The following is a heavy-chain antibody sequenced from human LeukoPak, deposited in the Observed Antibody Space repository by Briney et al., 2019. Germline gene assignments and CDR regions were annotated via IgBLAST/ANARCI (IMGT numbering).Heavy chain of an antibody. Sequence: GGSRTLSCAASGLTFANAWMSWVRQAPGKGLEWVARIISKTSGGTTDYAAPVKGRFTISRDDSKNTLYLQMNSLKTEDTAVYYCTTYRYNYGSTGYSYFDFWGQGTLVTVSS. CDR3: TTYRYNYGSTGYSYFDF. CDR1: GLTFANAW. D-gene: IGHD5-18*01. CDR2: IISKTSGGTT. J-gene: IGHJ4*02. V-gene: IGHV3-15*01.